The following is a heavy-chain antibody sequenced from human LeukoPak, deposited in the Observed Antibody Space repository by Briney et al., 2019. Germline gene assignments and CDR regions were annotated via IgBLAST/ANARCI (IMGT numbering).Heavy chain of an antibody. CDR1: GFKFSSYW. CDR2: IKEDGGEI. V-gene: IGHV3-7*01. Sequence: GGSLRLSCAASGFKFSSYWMSWVRQAPGKGLEWVANIKEDGGEINYVDSVKGRFTISRDNAKNSLYLQMNSLRAEDTAVYYCASLGPTYSSSWTAYYFDYWGQGTLVTVSS. D-gene: IGHD6-13*01. J-gene: IGHJ4*02. CDR3: ASLGPTYSSSWTAYYFDY.